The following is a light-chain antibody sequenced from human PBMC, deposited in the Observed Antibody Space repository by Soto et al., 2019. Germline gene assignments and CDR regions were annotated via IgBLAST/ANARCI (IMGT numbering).Light chain of an antibody. J-gene: IGKJ5*01. CDR2: DTS. V-gene: IGKV3-11*01. CDR1: QSVSSF. Sequence: EIVLTQSPATLSLSPGERATLSCRASQSVSSFLVWYQQKPGQAPRLLIYDTSNRATGIPARFSGSGSGTDFTLTISSLEPEDCAVYYCQQRNNWPPLTFGQGTRLEIK. CDR3: QQRNNWPPLT.